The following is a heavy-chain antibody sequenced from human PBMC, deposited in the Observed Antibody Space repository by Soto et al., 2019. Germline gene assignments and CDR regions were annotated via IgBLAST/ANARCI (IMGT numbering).Heavy chain of an antibody. CDR1: GFTFSSYW. CDR3: ARPQAHYCSGGSCYPNYFDY. Sequence: GGSLRLSCAASGFTFSSYWMSWVRQAPGKGLEWVANIKQDGSEKYYVDSVKGRFTISRDNAKNSLYLQMNSLRAEDTAVYYCARPQAHYCSGGSCYPNYFDYWGQGTLVTVSS. D-gene: IGHD2-15*01. CDR2: IKQDGSEK. J-gene: IGHJ4*02. V-gene: IGHV3-7*01.